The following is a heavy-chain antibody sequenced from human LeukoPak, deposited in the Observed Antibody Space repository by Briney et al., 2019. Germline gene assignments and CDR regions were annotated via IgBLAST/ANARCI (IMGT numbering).Heavy chain of an antibody. CDR3: ARESLVRVTSGFDI. D-gene: IGHD3-10*01. V-gene: IGHV1-2*02. J-gene: IGHJ3*02. Sequence: ASVKVSCKASGYAFIDYYLHWVRQAPGQGLEWMGWISPNSGGTNYAQKFQGRVTMTRDTSISTAYMELSRLISDDTAIYYCARESLVRVTSGFDIWGQGTMVTVSS. CDR2: ISPNSGGT. CDR1: GYAFIDYY.